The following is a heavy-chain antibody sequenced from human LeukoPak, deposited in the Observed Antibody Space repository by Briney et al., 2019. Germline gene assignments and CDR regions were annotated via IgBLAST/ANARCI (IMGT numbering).Heavy chain of an antibody. V-gene: IGHV4-59*01. CDR2: IYYSGIT. CDR1: GGSIGYFY. Sequence: PSETLSLTCTVSGGSIGYFYWSWIRQPPGKGLEWIGSIYYSGITYYNPSLKTRVTISVDTSKNQSSLRLNSMTAADTAVYYCARAGDYNNYVFDHWGQGTLVTVSS. CDR3: ARAGDYNNYVFDH. D-gene: IGHD4-11*01. J-gene: IGHJ4*02.